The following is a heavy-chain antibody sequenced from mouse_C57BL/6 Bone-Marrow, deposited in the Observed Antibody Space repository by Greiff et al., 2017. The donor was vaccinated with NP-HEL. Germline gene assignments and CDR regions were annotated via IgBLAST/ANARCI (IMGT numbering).Heavy chain of an antibody. CDR3: ARSYYYGSSYEDYYAMDY. Sequence: VQLVESGAELVKPGASVKISCKASGYTFTDYYINWVKQRPGQGLEWIGKIGPGSGSNYYNAKFKGKATLTRDKSSSTAYMQLSNLTSEDSAVYFCARSYYYGSSYEDYYAMDYWGQGTSVTVSS. D-gene: IGHD1-1*01. CDR2: IGPGSGSN. J-gene: IGHJ4*01. V-gene: IGHV1-77*01. CDR1: GYTFTDYY.